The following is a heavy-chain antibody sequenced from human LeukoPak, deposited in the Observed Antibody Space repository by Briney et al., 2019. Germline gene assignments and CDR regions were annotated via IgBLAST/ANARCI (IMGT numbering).Heavy chain of an antibody. CDR1: GGSISSGDYY. D-gene: IGHD3-10*01. CDR3: ARTSLGGAWFDP. Sequence: SQTLSLTGTVSGGSISSGDYYWSWIRQPPGKGLEWIGYIYYNGSTYYNPSPKSRVTISVDTSKNQFSLKLSSVTAADTAVYYCARTSLGGAWFDPWGQGTLVTVSS. CDR2: IYYNGST. J-gene: IGHJ5*02. V-gene: IGHV4-30-4*08.